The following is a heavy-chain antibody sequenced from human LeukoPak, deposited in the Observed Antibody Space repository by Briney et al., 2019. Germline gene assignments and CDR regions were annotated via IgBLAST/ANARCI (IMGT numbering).Heavy chain of an antibody. CDR2: ISFSSSTI. J-gene: IGHJ6*03. CDR3: AREADHPGDYYMDV. Sequence: GGSLRLSCAASGFTFSNFPMNWVRQAPGKGLEWVSYISFSSSTIYYVDSVKGRFTISRDNAKNSLYLQMNSLRAEDTAVYYCAREADHPGDYYMDVWGKGTTVTVSS. D-gene: IGHD1-14*01. CDR1: GFTFSNFP. V-gene: IGHV3-48*01.